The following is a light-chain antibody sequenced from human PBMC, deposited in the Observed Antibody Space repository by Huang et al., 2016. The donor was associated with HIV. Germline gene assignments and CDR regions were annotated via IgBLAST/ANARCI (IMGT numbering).Light chain of an antibody. J-gene: IGKJ2*01. CDR1: QSISTH. CDR2: NAF. Sequence: DIQVTQSPSSLSASVGDRVTITCRASQSISTHLNWYQLKPGKAPKLLIYNAFSLQSGVPSRFSGSGSGTDFTLTISSLQPEDFATYYCQQNYNSPFTFGQGTKLEIK. V-gene: IGKV1-39*01. CDR3: QQNYNSPFT.